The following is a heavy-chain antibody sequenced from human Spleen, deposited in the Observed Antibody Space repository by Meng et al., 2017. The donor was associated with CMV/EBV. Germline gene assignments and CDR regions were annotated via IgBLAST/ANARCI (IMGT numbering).Heavy chain of an antibody. J-gene: IGHJ4*02. CDR3: TRDLDWILFDF. Sequence: VQLVESGGGFIKPGGALRLSCVASGFTFRSYVMHWVRQAPGKGLEWVSRISDDGSVISYADSVKGRFTISRDNAKDTVYLQMNNLRVDDTAVYYCTRDLDWILFDFWGQGSLVTVSS. D-gene: IGHD3/OR15-3a*01. CDR2: ISDDGSVI. CDR1: GFTFRSYV. V-gene: IGHV3-74*01.